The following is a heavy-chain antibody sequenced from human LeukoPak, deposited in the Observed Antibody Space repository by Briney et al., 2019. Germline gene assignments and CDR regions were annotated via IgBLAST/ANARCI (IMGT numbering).Heavy chain of an antibody. CDR3: ARRTHLLWFGEPFDY. Sequence: PSETLSLTCAVYGGSLSGYYWSWIRQPPGKGLEWIGEINHSGSTNYNPSLKSRVTISVDTSKNQFSLKLSSVTAADTAVYYCARRTHLLWFGEPFDYWGQGTLVTVSS. J-gene: IGHJ4*02. V-gene: IGHV4-34*01. CDR2: INHSGST. CDR1: GGSLSGYY. D-gene: IGHD3-10*01.